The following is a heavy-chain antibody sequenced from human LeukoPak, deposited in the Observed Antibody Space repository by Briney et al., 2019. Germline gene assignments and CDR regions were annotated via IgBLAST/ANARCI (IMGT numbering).Heavy chain of an antibody. CDR3: ASSPYGDLNWFDP. CDR2: ISYDGSNK. CDR1: GFTFSSYA. Sequence: GGSLRLSCAASGFTFSSYAMHWVRQAPGKGLEWVAVISYDGSNKYYADSVKGRFTISRDNPKNTLYLQMNSLRAEDTAVYYCASSPYGDLNWFDPWGQGTLVTVSS. V-gene: IGHV3-30*04. D-gene: IGHD4-17*01. J-gene: IGHJ5*02.